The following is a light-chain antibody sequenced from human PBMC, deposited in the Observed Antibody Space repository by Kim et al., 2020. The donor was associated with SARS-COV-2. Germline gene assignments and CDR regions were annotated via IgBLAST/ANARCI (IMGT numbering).Light chain of an antibody. J-gene: IGKJ1*01. CDR3: QQYNSYSWT. V-gene: IGKV1-5*03. CDR2: KAS. CDR1: QSISSW. Sequence: ASLGDRVTITCRASQSISSWLAWYQQKPGKAPKLLIYKASSLQTGVPSRFSGSGSGTEFTLTISSLQPDDFATYYCQQYNSYSWTFGQGTKVDIK.